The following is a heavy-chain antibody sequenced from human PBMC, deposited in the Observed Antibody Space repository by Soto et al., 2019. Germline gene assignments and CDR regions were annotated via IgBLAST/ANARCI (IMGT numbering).Heavy chain of an antibody. CDR2: IKPDGSGE. Sequence: EVHLVEFGGGLVQPGGSLRLSCAASGFTSSTYWMSWVRQAPGKGLEWVANIKPDGSGEYYMDSVKGRFTISRDNAKNSLYLQMNSLRVEDTAMYYCARVRCTTSDCFHDYWGQGTLVTVSS. CDR1: GFTSSTYW. D-gene: IGHD2-21*02. CDR3: ARVRCTTSDCFHDY. V-gene: IGHV3-7*03. J-gene: IGHJ4*02.